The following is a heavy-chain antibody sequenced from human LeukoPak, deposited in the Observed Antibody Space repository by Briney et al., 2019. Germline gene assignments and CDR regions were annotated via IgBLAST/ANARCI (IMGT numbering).Heavy chain of an antibody. CDR1: GFTFSSYG. J-gene: IGHJ4*02. V-gene: IGHV3-30*18. CDR3: AKALYYYGSGYDY. Sequence: GRSLRLSCAASGFTFSSYGMHWVRQAPGKGLEWVAVISYDGSNKYYADCVKGRFTISRDNSKSTRYRQMSSLRAEDTAVYYCAKALYYYGSGYDYWGQGTLVTVSS. D-gene: IGHD3-10*01. CDR2: ISYDGSNK.